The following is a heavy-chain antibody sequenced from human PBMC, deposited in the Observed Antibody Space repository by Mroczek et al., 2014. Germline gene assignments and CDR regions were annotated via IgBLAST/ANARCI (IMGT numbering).Heavy chain of an antibody. CDR2: INHSGST. J-gene: IGHJ4*02. Sequence: QVQLQQWGAGLLKPSETLSLTCAVYGGSFSGYYWSWIRQPPGKGLEWIGEINHSGSTNYNPSLKSRVTISVDTSKNQFSLKLSSVTAADTAVYYCARGVRTTVVTGGHDYWGQGTLVTVSS. D-gene: IGHD4-23*01. CDR1: GGSFSGYY. CDR3: ARGVRTTVVTGGHDY. V-gene: IGHV4-34*01.